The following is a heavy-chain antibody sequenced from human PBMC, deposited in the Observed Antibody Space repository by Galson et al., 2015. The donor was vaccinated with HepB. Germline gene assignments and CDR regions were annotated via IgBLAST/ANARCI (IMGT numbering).Heavy chain of an antibody. J-gene: IGHJ4*02. CDR2: ISGASDTI. CDR3: ARSLISGTPSGGY. V-gene: IGHV3-48*02. D-gene: IGHD1-20*01. Sequence: SLRLSCAASGFTFSGYSMHWVRQAPGKGLEWVSYISGASDTIYYADSVKGRFTISRDNAKNSLYLQMNSQRDDDTAVCYCARSLISGTPSGGYWGQGTLVIVSS. CDR1: GFTFSGYS.